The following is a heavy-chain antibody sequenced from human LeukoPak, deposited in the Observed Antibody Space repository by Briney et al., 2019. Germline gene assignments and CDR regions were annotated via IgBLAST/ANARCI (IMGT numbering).Heavy chain of an antibody. CDR2: IYYSGST. V-gene: IGHV4-59*01. D-gene: IGHD3-22*01. Sequence: SETLSLTCTVSGGSISSYYWSWIRQPPGKGLEWIGYIYYSGSTNYNPSLKSRVTISVDTSKNQFSLKLSSVTAADTAVYYCARGSGYLEVGWFDPWGQGTLVTVSS. CDR3: ARGSGYLEVGWFDP. J-gene: IGHJ5*02. CDR1: GGSISSYY.